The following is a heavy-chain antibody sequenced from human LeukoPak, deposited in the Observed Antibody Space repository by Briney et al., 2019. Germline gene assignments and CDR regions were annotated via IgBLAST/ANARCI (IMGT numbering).Heavy chain of an antibody. V-gene: IGHV3-66*01. J-gene: IGHJ4*02. CDR3: ARRLEYSGSKGVFDY. Sequence: GRSLRLSCAVSGFTVSSNYMTWVRQAPGKGLEWVSIIYSGGSTSYADSVKGRFTISRDSSKNTLYLQMNSLRAEDTALYYCARRLEYSGSKGVFDYWGQGTLVTVSS. D-gene: IGHD1-26*01. CDR1: GFTVSSNY. CDR2: IYSGGST.